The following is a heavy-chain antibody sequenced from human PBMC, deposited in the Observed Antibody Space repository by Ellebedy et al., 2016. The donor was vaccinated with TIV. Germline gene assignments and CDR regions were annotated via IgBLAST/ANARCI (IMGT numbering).Heavy chain of an antibody. CDR2: ISGNGRRA. Sequence: PGGSLRLSCEAPGFPFSSYAMSWVRQAPGTGLEWVSTISGNGRRADYRGSLKGRFTISRDNSKNTLYLQRNSLRAEDTAVYYCAKDSPTDINYHDNDIWGILVWGQGTLVTVSS. CDR3: AKDSPTDINYHDNDIWGILV. J-gene: IGHJ4*02. CDR1: GFPFSSYA. D-gene: IGHD3-16*01. V-gene: IGHV3-23*01.